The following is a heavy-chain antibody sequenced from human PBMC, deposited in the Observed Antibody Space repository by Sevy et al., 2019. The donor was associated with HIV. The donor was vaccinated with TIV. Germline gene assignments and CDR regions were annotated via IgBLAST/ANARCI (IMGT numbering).Heavy chain of an antibody. CDR2: INPNSGGT. CDR3: ARDSRYCSGGSCYKSFDY. Sequence: ASVKVSCKASGYTFTGYYMHWVRQAPGQGLEWMGRINPNSGGTNYAQKFQGRVTMTRDTSISTAYMELSRLRSDDTDVYYCARDSRYCSGGSCYKSFDYWGQGTLVTVSS. D-gene: IGHD2-15*01. V-gene: IGHV1-2*05. CDR1: GYTFTGYY. J-gene: IGHJ4*02.